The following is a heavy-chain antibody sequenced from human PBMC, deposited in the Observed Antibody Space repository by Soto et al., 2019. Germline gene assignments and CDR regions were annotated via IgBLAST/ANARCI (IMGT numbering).Heavy chain of an antibody. CDR2: ISYDGSNK. V-gene: IGHV3-30-3*01. D-gene: IGHD6-19*01. CDR1: GFTFSTYA. J-gene: IGHJ3*02. CDR3: ARGWSDAFDI. Sequence: GGSLILSCAASGFTFSTYAMHSVRQAPGKGLEWVAVISYDGSNKYYADSVKGRFTIARDNSKNTLYLQMNSLSAEDTAVYYCARGWSDAFDIWGQGTIVTVSS.